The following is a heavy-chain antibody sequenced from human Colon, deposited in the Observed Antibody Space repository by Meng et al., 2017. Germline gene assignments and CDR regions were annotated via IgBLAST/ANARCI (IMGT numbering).Heavy chain of an antibody. CDR1: AFPFSTYE. D-gene: IGHD5-18*01. CDR3: AKGHIADTSYDAFDI. CDR2: ISGSGGTT. J-gene: IGHJ3*02. Sequence: GGSLRLSCAASAFPFSTYEFIWVRQAPGKGLEWVSAISGSGGTTYYTGSVKGRFTISRDNSKNTLCLQMNSLRAEDTAVYYCAKGHIADTSYDAFDIWGQGTMVTVSS. V-gene: IGHV3-23*01.